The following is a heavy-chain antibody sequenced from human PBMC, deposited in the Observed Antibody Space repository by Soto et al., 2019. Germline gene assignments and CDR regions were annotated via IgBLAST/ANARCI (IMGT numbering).Heavy chain of an antibody. D-gene: IGHD3-16*01. V-gene: IGHV3-23*01. J-gene: IGHJ6*02. Sequence: GGSLRLSCAASGFTFSSYAMTWARQAPGKGLEWVSAISRSGDSTYYADSVKGRFTISRDNSENTLYLQMNSLRAEDTAVYYCAKGAFAGYYYYGMGVWGQGTTVTVSS. CDR2: ISRSGDST. CDR1: GFTFSSYA. CDR3: AKGAFAGYYYYGMGV.